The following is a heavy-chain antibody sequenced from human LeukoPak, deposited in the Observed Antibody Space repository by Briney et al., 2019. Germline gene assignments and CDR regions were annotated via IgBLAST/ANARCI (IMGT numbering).Heavy chain of an antibody. Sequence: NTGGSLRLSCAASGFTFSSYSMNWVRQAPGKGLEWVSSISSSSSYIYYADSVKGRFTISRDNAKNSLYLQMNSLRAEDTAVYYCAKLHIVVVPAAIRRGYWGQGTLVTVSS. D-gene: IGHD2-2*02. CDR2: ISSSSSYI. CDR3: AKLHIVVVPAAIRRGY. CDR1: GFTFSSYS. V-gene: IGHV3-21*01. J-gene: IGHJ4*02.